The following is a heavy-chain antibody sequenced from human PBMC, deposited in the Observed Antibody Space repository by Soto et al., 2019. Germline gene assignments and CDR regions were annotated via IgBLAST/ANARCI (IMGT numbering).Heavy chain of an antibody. CDR3: ARYRGSYLLAFDI. J-gene: IGHJ3*02. CDR2: INTSGGST. V-gene: IGHV1-46*01. Sequence: GASVKVSCKASGYTFTSYYMHWVRQAPGQGLEWMGIINTSGGSTSYAQKFQGRVTMTRDTSTSTVYMELSSLRSEDTAVYYCARYRGSYLLAFDIWGQGTMVTVAS. CDR1: GYTFTSYY. D-gene: IGHD1-26*01.